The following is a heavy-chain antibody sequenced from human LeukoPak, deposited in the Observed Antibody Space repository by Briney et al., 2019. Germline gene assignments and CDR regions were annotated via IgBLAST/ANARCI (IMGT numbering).Heavy chain of an antibody. Sequence: SQTLSLTCTVSGGSISSYYWSWIRQPPGKGLEWVGYIYYSGSTNYNPSLKSRVTISVDTSKNQFSLKLSSVTAADTAVYYCARTVYSSGFFDRWGQGTLVTVSS. J-gene: IGHJ4*02. CDR2: IYYSGST. V-gene: IGHV4-59*01. D-gene: IGHD6-19*01. CDR1: GGSISSYY. CDR3: ARTVYSSGFFDR.